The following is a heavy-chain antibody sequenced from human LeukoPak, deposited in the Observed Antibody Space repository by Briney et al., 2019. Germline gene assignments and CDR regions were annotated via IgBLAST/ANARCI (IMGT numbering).Heavy chain of an antibody. V-gene: IGHV4-34*01. D-gene: IGHD3/OR15-3a*01. Sequence: GSLRLSCAASGFSFSNYVMNWVRQAPGKGLEWIGEINHSGSTNYNPSLKSRVTISVDTSKNQFSLKLSSVTAADTAVYYCARHGLLTGGFDPWGQGTLVTVSS. CDR1: GFSFSNYV. CDR3: ARHGLLTGGFDP. J-gene: IGHJ5*02. CDR2: INHSGST.